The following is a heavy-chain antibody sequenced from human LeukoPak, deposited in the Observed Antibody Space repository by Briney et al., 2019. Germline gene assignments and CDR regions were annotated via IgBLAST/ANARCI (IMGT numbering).Heavy chain of an antibody. V-gene: IGHV3-33*01. CDR2: IRYDGNNK. D-gene: IGHD5-18*01. J-gene: IGHJ4*02. CDR3: ARADTAMDRGFDY. Sequence: GGSLRLSCAASGFPFSDYVMHWVRQAPGKGLEWVSVIRYDGNNKYYADSVKGRFTISRDNAKNSLYLQMNSLRAEDTAVYYCARADTAMDRGFDYWGQGTLVTVSS. CDR1: GFPFSDYV.